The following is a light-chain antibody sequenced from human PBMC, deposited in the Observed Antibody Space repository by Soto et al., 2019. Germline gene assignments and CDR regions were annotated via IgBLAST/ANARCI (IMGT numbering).Light chain of an antibody. J-gene: IGLJ3*02. CDR2: DVS. V-gene: IGLV2-14*03. Sequence: QSALTQPASVSGSPGQAITISCSGTSSDVGAFNYVSWYQQHPGKAPKLMIYDVSNRPSGVSNRFSGSKSGNTASLTISGLRAEDEADYYCGSFTTSRIWVFGGGTKLTVL. CDR1: SSDVGAFNY. CDR3: GSFTTSRIWV.